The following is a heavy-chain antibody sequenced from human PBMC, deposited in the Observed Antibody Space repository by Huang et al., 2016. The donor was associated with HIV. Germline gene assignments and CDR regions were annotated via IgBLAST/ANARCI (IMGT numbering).Heavy chain of an antibody. CDR2: MNSEGSST. Sequence: EVQLVESGGGLVQPGGSLRLSCAASGFSISSSWMHWVRQAPGTGRVGVSRMNSEGSSTSYADSVKGRFTISRDNAKNTLYLQMNSLRAEDTAVYYCARDPRIQSWLNFFDYWGQGTLVSVSS. CDR3: ARDPRIQSWLNFFDY. V-gene: IGHV3-74*01. CDR1: GFSISSSW. D-gene: IGHD3-22*01. J-gene: IGHJ4*02.